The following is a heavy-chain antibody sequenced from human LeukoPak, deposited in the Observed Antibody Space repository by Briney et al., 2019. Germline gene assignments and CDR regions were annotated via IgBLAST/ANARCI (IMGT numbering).Heavy chain of an antibody. CDR3: ARGKRYYGDYVLFY. J-gene: IGHJ4*02. V-gene: IGHV1-8*01. D-gene: IGHD4-17*01. CDR2: MNPNSGNT. CDR1: GYTFTSYD. Sequence: GASVKVSCKASGYTFTSYDINWVRQATGQGLEWMGWMNPNSGNTGYAQKFQGRVTMTRNTSISTAYMELSSLRSEATAVYYCARGKRYYGDYVLFYWGQGTLVTVSS.